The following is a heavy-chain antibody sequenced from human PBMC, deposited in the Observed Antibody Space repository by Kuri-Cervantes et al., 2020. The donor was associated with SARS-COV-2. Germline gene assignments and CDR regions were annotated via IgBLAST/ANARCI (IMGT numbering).Heavy chain of an antibody. CDR1: GGSISSGSYF. J-gene: IGHJ6*03. CDR3: ARGRGGYYMGGYYFYSMDV. V-gene: IGHV4-61*09. D-gene: IGHD3-3*01. CDR2: IYTTGST. Sequence: SETLSLTCTVSGGSISSGSYFWNWIRQPAGKGLEWIGHIYTTGSTNYNPSLKSRVTISVDTSENQFSLKLSSVTAADTAVYYCARGRGGYYMGGYYFYSMDVWGKGTTVTVSS.